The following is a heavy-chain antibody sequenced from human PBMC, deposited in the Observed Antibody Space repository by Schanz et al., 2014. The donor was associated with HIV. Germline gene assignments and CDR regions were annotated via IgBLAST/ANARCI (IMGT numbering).Heavy chain of an antibody. CDR1: GFIFRHYA. D-gene: IGHD5-12*01. CDR2: ISSKGSDT. V-gene: IGHV3-64*02. Sequence: EVHLVESGEGFVQPGGSLRLSCAASGFIFRHYAMHWVRQAPGKGLEYVSGISSKGSDTYYGDSVKGRFSISRDNSKDSLYLQMGTLRLEDTAVYYCALSRSGYLTPFDYWGQGTLVTVSS. J-gene: IGHJ4*02. CDR3: ALSRSGYLTPFDY.